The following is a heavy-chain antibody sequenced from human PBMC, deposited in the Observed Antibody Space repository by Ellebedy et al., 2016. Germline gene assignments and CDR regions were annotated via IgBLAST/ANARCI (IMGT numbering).Heavy chain of an antibody. J-gene: IGHJ4*02. D-gene: IGHD7-27*01. CDR1: GLTVSSYS. CDR2: IHPNGNT. V-gene: IGHV3-66*01. CDR3: TSDIAGDPLAHFDY. Sequence: GESLKISXAASGLTVSSYSMNWVRQAPGKGLEWVSSIHPNGNTYYVDSVKGRFIISSDNSKNTLYLQMNSLRTEDTAVYYCTSDIAGDPLAHFDYWGQGTLVTVSS.